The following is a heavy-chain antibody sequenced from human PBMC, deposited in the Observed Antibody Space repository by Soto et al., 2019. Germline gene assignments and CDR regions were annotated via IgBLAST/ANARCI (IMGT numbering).Heavy chain of an antibody. D-gene: IGHD3-16*01. V-gene: IGHV4-59*01. CDR3: ARAARVTVGEFGY. CDR2: IYHAGNT. Sequence: QVQLQESGPGLLKPSETLSLTCTVSGGSISNYYWSWLRQSPGKAPEWIGYIYHAGNTHYNPSLESRVTISLDMSKNQFSLRLNSVTAADTAVYYCARAARVTVGEFGYWGQGALVTVSS. CDR1: GGSISNYY. J-gene: IGHJ4*02.